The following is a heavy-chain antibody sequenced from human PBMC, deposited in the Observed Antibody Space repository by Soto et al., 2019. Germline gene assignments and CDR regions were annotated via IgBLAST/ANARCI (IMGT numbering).Heavy chain of an antibody. J-gene: IGHJ2*01. D-gene: IGHD3-22*01. CDR2: IIPIFVTA. V-gene: IGHV1-69*06. Sequence: QVELVQSGAEVKKPGSSVKVSCQASEDTFRNYAISWVRQAPGQGLEWMGGIIPIFVTANYAQKFQGRVTIPADTSANTVYLELRSLRSEDTAVYYCASTKYDSSAYYYWYLGLWGRGTLVTVSS. CDR3: ASTKYDSSAYYYWYLGL. CDR1: EDTFRNYA.